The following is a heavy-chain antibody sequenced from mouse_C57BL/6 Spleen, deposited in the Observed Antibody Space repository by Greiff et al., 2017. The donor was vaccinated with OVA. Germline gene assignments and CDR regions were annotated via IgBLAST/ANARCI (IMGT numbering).Heavy chain of an antibody. J-gene: IGHJ1*03. CDR3: ARVDTTVVATYWYFDV. V-gene: IGHV2-2*01. CDR1: GFSLTSYG. Sequence: VKLQQSGPGLVQPSQSLSITCTVSGFSLTSYGVHWVRQSPGKGLEWLGVIWSGGSTDYNAAFISRLSISKDNSKSQVFFKMNSLQADDTAIYYCARVDTTVVATYWYFDVWGTGTTVTVSS. D-gene: IGHD1-1*01. CDR2: IWSGGST.